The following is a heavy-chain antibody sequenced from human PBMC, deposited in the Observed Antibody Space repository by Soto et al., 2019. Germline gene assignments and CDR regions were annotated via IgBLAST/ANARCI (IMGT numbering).Heavy chain of an antibody. D-gene: IGHD6-19*01. CDR3: ARTYSSGWYRSRAARAFDY. CDR1: GGSISSSSYY. Sequence: ASETLSLTCTVSGGSISSSSYYWGWIRQPPGKGLEWIGSIYYSGSTYYNPSLKSRVTISVDTSKNQFSLKLSSVTAADTAVYYCARTYSSGWYRSRAARAFDYWGQGTLVTVSS. CDR2: IYYSGST. V-gene: IGHV4-39*01. J-gene: IGHJ4*02.